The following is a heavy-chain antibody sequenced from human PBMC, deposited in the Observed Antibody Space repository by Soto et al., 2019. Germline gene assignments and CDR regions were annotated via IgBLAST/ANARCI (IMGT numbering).Heavy chain of an antibody. V-gene: IGHV3-23*01. CDR2: MSGSGSGT. Sequence: DVQLLESGGGLVQPGGSLRLSCAASGFRFSTYDMSWVRQAPGKGLEWVSVMSGSGSGTYYADSLKGRFTISRDNSKNTWYLQMTSLRSEDTAVYYCVRQAKVTTVTANVVYYYGLDVWGPGTTITVSS. CDR3: VRQAKVTTVTANVVYYYGLDV. CDR1: GFRFSTYD. J-gene: IGHJ6*01. D-gene: IGHD4-4*01.